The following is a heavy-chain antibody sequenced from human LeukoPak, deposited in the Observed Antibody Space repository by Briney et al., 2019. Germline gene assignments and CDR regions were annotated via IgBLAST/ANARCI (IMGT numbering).Heavy chain of an antibody. V-gene: IGHV4-39*01. D-gene: IGHD3-16*01. J-gene: IGHJ4*02. CDR2: TIHNGVST. Sequence: PSETLSLTCAVSGGSISSNSSYWGGLRPPPGKGWEGVGGTIHNGVSTSYKPSLKSLVTISGYTSKTQFSLQLSSVTAADTALYYCASAPRQGSIGGLDYWGQGTLVTVSS. CDR3: ASAPRQGSIGGLDY. CDR1: GGSISSNSSY.